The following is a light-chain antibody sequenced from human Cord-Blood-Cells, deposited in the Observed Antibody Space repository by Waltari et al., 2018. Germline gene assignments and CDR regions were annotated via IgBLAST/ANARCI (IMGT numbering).Light chain of an antibody. J-gene: IGKJ4*01. V-gene: IGKV3-15*01. CDR1: QSVSSN. CDR3: QQYNNWPPLT. Sequence: EIVMTQSPATLSVSPGERATLSCRASQSVSSNLAWYQQKPGQAPRLLIYGAPTRATGIPARFSGSGSGTEFTLTISSLQSEDFAVYYCQQYNNWPPLTFGGGTKMEIK. CDR2: GAP.